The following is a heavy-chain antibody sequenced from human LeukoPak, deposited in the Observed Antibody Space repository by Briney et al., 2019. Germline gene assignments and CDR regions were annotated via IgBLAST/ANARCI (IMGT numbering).Heavy chain of an antibody. CDR3: AKDRMDV. CDR1: GFTFGSYA. CDR2: ISGSGGTT. Sequence: GGSLRFSVAASGFTFGSYAIRWVRQAPGKGLEWVSAISGSGGTTYYADSVKGRFTISRDNSKHTLYLQMNSLRAEDTAVYYCAKDRMDVWRQRTTVTVSS. V-gene: IGHV3-23*01. J-gene: IGHJ6*02.